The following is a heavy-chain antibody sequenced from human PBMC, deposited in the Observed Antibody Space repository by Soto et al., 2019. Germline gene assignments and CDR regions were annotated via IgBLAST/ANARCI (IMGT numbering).Heavy chain of an antibody. D-gene: IGHD3-22*01. J-gene: IGHJ6*02. V-gene: IGHV2-70*01. Sequence: SGPTLVNPTQTLTLNCTFSGFSLSTSGMGVSWIRQPPGTALEWLALIDWDDYKYYSTSLKTRITISKDTSKNQVVLTMTNMDPVDTATYYCARISYDSSGPFDYYYYGMDVWGQGTTVTVSS. CDR2: IDWDDYK. CDR3: ARISYDSSGPFDYYYYGMDV. CDR1: GFSLSTSGMG.